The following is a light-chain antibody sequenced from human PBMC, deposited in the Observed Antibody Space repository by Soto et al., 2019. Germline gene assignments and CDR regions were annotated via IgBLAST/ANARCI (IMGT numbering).Light chain of an antibody. CDR3: CSYAGSSNFPVV. J-gene: IGLJ2*01. CDR1: SSDVGSYNL. Sequence: QSALTQPASVSGSPGQSITISCTGTSSDVGSYNLVSWYQQHPGKAPKLMIYEGSKRPSGVSNRFSGSKSGNTASLTISGLQAEDAADYYCCSYAGSSNFPVVFGGGTKLTVL. CDR2: EGS. V-gene: IGLV2-23*03.